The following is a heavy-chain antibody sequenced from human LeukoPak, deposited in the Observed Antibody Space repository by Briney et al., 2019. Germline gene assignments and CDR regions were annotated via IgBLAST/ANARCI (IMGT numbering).Heavy chain of an antibody. Sequence: PGGSLRLSCTASGFTFSSSAMTWGRQAPGKGLEWVSAISDSGGDSIYTDSVKDRFTISRDNSKNTLYLQMNSLRAEDTALYYCAKGGSYAPLDYWGQGTLVTVSS. CDR1: GFTFSSSA. J-gene: IGHJ4*02. CDR3: AKGGSYAPLDY. D-gene: IGHD1-26*01. CDR2: ISDSGGDS. V-gene: IGHV3-23*01.